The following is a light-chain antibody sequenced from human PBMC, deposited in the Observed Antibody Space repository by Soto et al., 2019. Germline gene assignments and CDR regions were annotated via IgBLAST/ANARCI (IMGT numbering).Light chain of an antibody. CDR1: QGISSW. V-gene: IGKV1-12*01. J-gene: IGKJ4*01. CDR3: QQANSFPRT. Sequence: ENQMTQSPSSVPAAVGDKVTITCRGSQGISSWLAWYQKKAGKAHKLMIYAASRLQSGVPSRFSGSGCGTDFNLTISRLQPEDFATYYCQQANSFPRTFGGGTKVDIK. CDR2: AAS.